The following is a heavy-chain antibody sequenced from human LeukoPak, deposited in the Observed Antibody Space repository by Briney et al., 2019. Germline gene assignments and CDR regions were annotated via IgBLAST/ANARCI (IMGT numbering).Heavy chain of an antibody. V-gene: IGHV3-74*01. CDR3: GTQFRYLVGN. J-gene: IGHJ4*02. CDR2: ISSDGSST. CDR1: GFTFSNYW. D-gene: IGHD3-9*01. Sequence: PGGSLRLSCAASGFTFSNYWMHWARQVPGKGLVWVSRISSDGSSTSYADSVKGRFTISRDNAKKTLYLQMNSLRVEDTAVYYCGTQFRYLVGNWGQGTLVTVSS.